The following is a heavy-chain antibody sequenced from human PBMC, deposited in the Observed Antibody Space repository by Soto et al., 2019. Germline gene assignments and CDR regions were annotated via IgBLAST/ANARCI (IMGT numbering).Heavy chain of an antibody. CDR1: GFNFNKYA. CDR2: ISCCGGTA. Sequence: EVQLLESGGGLVRPGESLRLSCAASGFNFNKYAMSWVRQAPGEGLEWVSGISCCGGTAAYADSVKGPFTIARDDTKNTLYLDMNSLRVEDTAEYYCAKADGQQWLLPHLENWGRGTLVTVS. D-gene: IGHD6-19*01. V-gene: IGHV3-23*01. CDR3: AKADGQQWLLPHLEN. J-gene: IGHJ4*02.